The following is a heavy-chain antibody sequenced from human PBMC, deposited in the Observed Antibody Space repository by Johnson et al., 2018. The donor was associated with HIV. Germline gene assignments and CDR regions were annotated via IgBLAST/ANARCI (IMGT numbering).Heavy chain of an antibody. Sequence: EVQLVESGGGLFQPGGSLRLSCAASGFTFSSYWMHWVRQAPGKGLEWVSGISGSGDGTYYADSVKGRFTISRDNAKNSLYLQMNSLRAEDTAVYYCARDYLYYYDSSGYYYLDAFDIWGQGTMVTVSS. CDR3: ARDYLYYYDSSGYYYLDAFDI. D-gene: IGHD3-22*01. CDR2: ISGSGDGT. CDR1: GFTFSSYW. V-gene: IGHV3-74*02. J-gene: IGHJ3*02.